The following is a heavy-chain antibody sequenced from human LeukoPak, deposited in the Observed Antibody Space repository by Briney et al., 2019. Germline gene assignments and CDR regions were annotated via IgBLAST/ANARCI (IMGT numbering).Heavy chain of an antibody. CDR2: ISGSGGST. CDR1: GFTFSSYA. J-gene: IGHJ4*02. CDR3: AKDYCSGGSCYYFDY. Sequence: GGSLRLSCAASGFTFSSYAMSWVRQAPGKGLEWVSAISGSGGSTYYADSVKGRFTISRDNSKNTLYLQMNSLRAEDTAVYYCAKDYCSGGSCYYFDYWGQGTLVTVSS. D-gene: IGHD2-15*01. V-gene: IGHV3-23*01.